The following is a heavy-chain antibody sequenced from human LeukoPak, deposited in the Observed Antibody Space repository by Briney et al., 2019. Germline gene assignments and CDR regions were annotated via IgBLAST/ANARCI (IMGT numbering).Heavy chain of an antibody. Sequence: SETLSLTCAVYGGSFSGYYWSWFRQPPGKGLEWIGETNHSGSTNYNPSLKSRVTISVDTSKNQFSLKLSSVTAADTAVYYCARRSRSSAWGYWGQGTLVTVSS. CDR1: GGSFSGYY. CDR2: TNHSGST. V-gene: IGHV4-34*01. CDR3: ARRSRSSAWGY. D-gene: IGHD6-6*01. J-gene: IGHJ4*02.